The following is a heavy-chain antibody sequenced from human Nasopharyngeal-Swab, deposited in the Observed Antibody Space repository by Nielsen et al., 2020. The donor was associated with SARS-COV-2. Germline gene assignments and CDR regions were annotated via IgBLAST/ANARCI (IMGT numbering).Heavy chain of an antibody. CDR1: GVTFSNAW. D-gene: IGHD2-2*01. V-gene: IGHV3-15*01. Sequence: GESLKITCAASGVTFSNAWMSRARQAPGKGREWDGWNKRKTDGPTTDYAVPVKGRFTISRDDSKNTMFLQMDSLKTEDTAVYYCTGRDCSGTRCYAYTPSNSGVYHYYYMDVWGKGTTVTVSS. CDR2: NKRKTDGPTT. CDR3: TGRDCSGTRCYAYTPSNSGVYHYYYMDV. J-gene: IGHJ6*03.